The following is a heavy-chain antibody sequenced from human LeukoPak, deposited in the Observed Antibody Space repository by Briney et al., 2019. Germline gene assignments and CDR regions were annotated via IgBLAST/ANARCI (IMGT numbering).Heavy chain of an antibody. CDR3: ARDFDMGITPGDDFDF. Sequence: PGGSLRLSCAASGFSFSKYWMHWVRQTPGECLVCVARIKEDGTYTNYADSVKGRFTIPRDNDRNTVFLQMNSLRAADTAVYYCARDFDMGITPGDDFDFWGQGTLVTVSS. CDR2: IKEDGTYT. CDR1: GFSFSKYW. D-gene: IGHD3-9*01. J-gene: IGHJ4*02. V-gene: IGHV3-74*01.